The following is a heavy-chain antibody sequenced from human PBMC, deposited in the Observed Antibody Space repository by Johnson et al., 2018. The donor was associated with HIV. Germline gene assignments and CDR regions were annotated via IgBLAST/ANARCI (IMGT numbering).Heavy chain of an antibody. J-gene: IGHJ3*02. CDR2: ISYDGSNK. V-gene: IGHV3-30-3*01. Sequence: RQAPGKGLEWVAVISYDGSNKYYADSVKGRFTISRDNSKNTLYLQMNSLRAEDTAVYYCARGVDGAFDIWGQGTMVTVSS. CDR3: ARGVDGAFDI. D-gene: IGHD3-10*01.